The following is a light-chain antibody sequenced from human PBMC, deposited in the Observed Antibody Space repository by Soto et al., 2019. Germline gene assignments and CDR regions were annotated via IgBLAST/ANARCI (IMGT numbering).Light chain of an antibody. J-gene: IGKJ2*01. V-gene: IGKV3-20*01. CDR2: GAS. CDR3: QQYGSSPRT. Sequence: EIVLTQSPDTLSLSPGERATLSCRASLSVSSDYVAWYQQKPGQAPRLLIYGASSRATGIPDRFSGSGSGTDFTLTISSQEPEDFAVYYCQQYGSSPRTFGQGTKLEIK. CDR1: LSVSSDY.